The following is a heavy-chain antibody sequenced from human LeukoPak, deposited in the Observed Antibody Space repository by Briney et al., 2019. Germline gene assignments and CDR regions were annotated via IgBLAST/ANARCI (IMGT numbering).Heavy chain of an antibody. CDR1: GYTFTSYG. V-gene: IGHV1-18*01. J-gene: IGHJ4*02. Sequence: ASVKVSCKASGYTFTSYGISWVRQAPGQGLEWMGWISAYNGNTNYAQKLQGRVTMTTDTSTSTAYMELRSLRSDDTAVYYCARAPPGGLWELSPDYWGQGTLVTVSS. CDR2: ISAYNGNT. CDR3: ARAPPGGLWELSPDY. D-gene: IGHD1-26*01.